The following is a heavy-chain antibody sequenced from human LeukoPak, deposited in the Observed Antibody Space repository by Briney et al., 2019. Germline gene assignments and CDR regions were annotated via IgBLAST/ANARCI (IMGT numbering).Heavy chain of an antibody. V-gene: IGHV4-39*01. J-gene: IGHJ3*02. Sequence: SETLSLTCTVSGGSISSSSYYWGWIRQPPGKGLEWIRSIYYSGSTYYNPSLKSRVTISVDTSKNQFSLKLSSVTAADTAVYYCARPDCSSTSCYRSLGAFDIWGQGTMVTVSS. CDR2: IYYSGST. D-gene: IGHD2-2*02. CDR3: ARPDCSSTSCYRSLGAFDI. CDR1: GGSISSSSYY.